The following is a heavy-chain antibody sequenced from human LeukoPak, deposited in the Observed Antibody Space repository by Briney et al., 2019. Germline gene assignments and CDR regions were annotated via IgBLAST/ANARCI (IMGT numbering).Heavy chain of an antibody. CDR3: AREDETQELCY. CDR1: GDTFTSYA. V-gene: IGHV7-4-1*02. Sequence: ASVKVSCKASGDTFTSYAMNWVRQAPGQGLEWMGWTNTNTGNPTYAQGFTGRFVFSLDTSVSTAYLQISSLKAEDTAVYYCAREDETQELCYWGQGTLVTVSS. D-gene: IGHD1-7*01. J-gene: IGHJ4*02. CDR2: TNTNTGNP.